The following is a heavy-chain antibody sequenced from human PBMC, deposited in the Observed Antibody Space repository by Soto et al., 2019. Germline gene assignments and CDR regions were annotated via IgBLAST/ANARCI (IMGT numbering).Heavy chain of an antibody. J-gene: IGHJ4*02. CDR3: ASAAHSGMVYAPLFDY. D-gene: IGHD2-8*01. Sequence: GGSLRLSCAASGFTFSSYAMHWVRQAPGKGLEWVAVISYDGSNKYYADSVKGRFTISRDNSKNTLYLQMNSLRAEDTAVYYCASAAHSGMVYAPLFDYWGQGTLVTVSS. CDR1: GFTFSSYA. V-gene: IGHV3-30-3*01. CDR2: ISYDGSNK.